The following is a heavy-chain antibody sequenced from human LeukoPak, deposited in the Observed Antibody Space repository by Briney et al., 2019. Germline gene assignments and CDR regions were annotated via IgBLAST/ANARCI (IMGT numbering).Heavy chain of an antibody. Sequence: SETLSLTCTVSGGSISSYYWSWIRQPPGKGLEWIGYIYHSGSTYYNPSLKSRVTISVDRSKNQFSLKLSSVTAADTAVYYCARENYYDSSGYSRTDDAFDIWGQGTMVTVSS. CDR2: IYHSGST. CDR1: GGSISSYY. CDR3: ARENYYDSSGYSRTDDAFDI. D-gene: IGHD3-22*01. J-gene: IGHJ3*02. V-gene: IGHV4-59*01.